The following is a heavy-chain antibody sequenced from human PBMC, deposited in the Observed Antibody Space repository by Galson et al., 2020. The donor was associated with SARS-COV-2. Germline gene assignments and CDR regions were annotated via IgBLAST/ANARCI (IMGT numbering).Heavy chain of an antibody. J-gene: IGHJ5*02. CDR3: ARARPPAGTFDP. CDR2: IDPSDSYT. Sequence: PGKGLEWMGRIDPSDSYTNYSPSFQGHVTISADKSISTAYLQWSSLKASDTAMYYCARARPPAGTFDPWGQGTLVTVSS. V-gene: IGHV5-10-1*01. D-gene: IGHD1-1*01.